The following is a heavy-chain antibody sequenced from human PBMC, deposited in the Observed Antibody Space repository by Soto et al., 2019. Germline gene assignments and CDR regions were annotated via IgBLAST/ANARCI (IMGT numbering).Heavy chain of an antibody. D-gene: IGHD2-15*01. CDR2: IYHSGST. V-gene: IGHV4-30-2*01. CDR3: ARVPFLGYCSGGSCYSYYGMDV. J-gene: IGHJ6*02. Sequence: QLQLQESGSGLVKPSQTLSLTCAVSGGSISSGGYSWSWIRQPPGKGLEWLGYIYHSGSTYYNPSLKSRVTISADMSKNQFSLKLSFVAAADTAVYYCARVPFLGYCSGGSCYSYYGMDVWGQGTTVTVSS. CDR1: GGSISSGGYS.